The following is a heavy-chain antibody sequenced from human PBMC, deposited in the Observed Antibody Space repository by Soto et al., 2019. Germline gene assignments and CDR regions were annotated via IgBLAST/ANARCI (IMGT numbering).Heavy chain of an antibody. D-gene: IGHD3-10*01. V-gene: IGHV4-34*02. Sequence: QVQLQQWGAGLLRPSETLSLTCAFYGGSFDDFYWSWVHQSPGKGLEWVGEISHDGGTNYSPSLASRVSISVDTSKNQFSLHLRSVTAADTGLYYCARGQLVWYGDLTPYHRDMDVWGQGTTVTVSS. CDR2: ISHDGGT. CDR3: ARGQLVWYGDLTPYHRDMDV. CDR1: GGSFDDFY. J-gene: IGHJ6*02.